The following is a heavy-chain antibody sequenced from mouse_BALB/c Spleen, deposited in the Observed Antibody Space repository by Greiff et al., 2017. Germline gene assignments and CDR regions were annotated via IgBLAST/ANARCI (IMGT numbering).Heavy chain of an antibody. CDR1: GFTFSSFG. J-gene: IGHJ2*01. Sequence: EVMLVESGGGLVQPGGSRTLSCAASGFTFSSFGMHWVRQAPEKGLEWVAYISSGSSTIYYAATVKGRFTISRDNPKNTLFLQMTSLRSEDTAMYYCARQYGNYFDYWGQGTTLTVSS. D-gene: IGHD2-10*02. CDR3: ARQYGNYFDY. CDR2: ISSGSSTI. V-gene: IGHV5-17*02.